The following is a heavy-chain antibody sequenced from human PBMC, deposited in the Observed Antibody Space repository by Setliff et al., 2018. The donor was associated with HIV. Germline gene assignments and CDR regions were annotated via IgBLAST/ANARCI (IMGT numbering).Heavy chain of an antibody. CDR2: SNPKSGGA. CDR3: ARAESLGWYYNYMDV. Sequence: GASVKVSCKASGYTFNGYYIHWLRQAPGQGLEWMGWSNPKSGGANYAQVRDRVTMTTDTSITTVYMDLSSLTSDDTAVYYCARAESLGWYYNYMDVWGKGTTVTVSS. D-gene: IGHD1-20*01. V-gene: IGHV1-2*02. J-gene: IGHJ6*03. CDR1: GYTFNGYY.